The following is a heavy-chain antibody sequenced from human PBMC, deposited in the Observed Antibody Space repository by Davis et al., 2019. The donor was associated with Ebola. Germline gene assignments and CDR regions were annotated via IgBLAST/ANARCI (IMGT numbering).Heavy chain of an antibody. CDR1: GFTFSSST. CDR2: ISASSSTI. Sequence: GESLKISCAASGFTFSSSTMNWVRQAPGKGLEWVSYISASSSTIYSADYVKGRFTISRDNAENSLYLQMNSLRDEDTAVYYCARGGGTYAYFNCWGQGTLVTVSS. CDR3: ARGGGTYAYFNC. V-gene: IGHV3-48*02. D-gene: IGHD2-15*01. J-gene: IGHJ4*02.